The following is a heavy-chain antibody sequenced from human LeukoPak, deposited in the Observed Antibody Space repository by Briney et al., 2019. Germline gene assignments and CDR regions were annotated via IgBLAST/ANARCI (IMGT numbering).Heavy chain of an antibody. Sequence: SQTLSLTCAISGDSVSSNSAAWNWIRQSPSRGLEWLGRTYCRSKWYNDYAVSVKSRITINPDTSKNQFSLQLNSVTPEDTAVYYCARDRGPKYQLLTYYFDYWGQGTLVTVSS. CDR1: GDSVSSNSAA. V-gene: IGHV6-1*01. CDR2: TYCRSKWYN. CDR3: ARDRGPKYQLLTYYFDY. D-gene: IGHD2-2*01. J-gene: IGHJ4*02.